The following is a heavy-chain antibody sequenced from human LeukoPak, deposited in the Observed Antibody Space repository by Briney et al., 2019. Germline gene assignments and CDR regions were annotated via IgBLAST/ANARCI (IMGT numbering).Heavy chain of an antibody. CDR2: ISAYNGNT. D-gene: IGHD3-10*01. V-gene: IGHV1-18*04. CDR3: ATDLQYYYGSGSYWYFQH. J-gene: IGHJ1*01. CDR1: GYTFTSYG. Sequence: ASVKVSCKASGYTFTSYGISWVRQAPGQGLEWMGWISAYNGNTNYAQKLQGRVTMTTDTSTSTAYMELRSLRSDDTAVYYCATDLQYYYGSGSYWYFQHWGQGTLVTVSS.